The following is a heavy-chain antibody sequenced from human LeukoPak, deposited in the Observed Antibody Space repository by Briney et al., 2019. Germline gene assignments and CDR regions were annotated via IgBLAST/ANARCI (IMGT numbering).Heavy chain of an antibody. J-gene: IGHJ4*02. CDR1: GGSISSYY. Sequence: TSETLSLTCTVSGGSISSYYWSWIRQPPGKGLEWIGYIYYSGSTNYTPSLKSRVTISVDTSKNQFSLKLSSVPAADTAVYYCARLGNYYDSSGYYSNDYWGQGTLVTVSS. V-gene: IGHV4-59*08. D-gene: IGHD3-22*01. CDR2: IYYSGST. CDR3: ARLGNYYDSSGYYSNDY.